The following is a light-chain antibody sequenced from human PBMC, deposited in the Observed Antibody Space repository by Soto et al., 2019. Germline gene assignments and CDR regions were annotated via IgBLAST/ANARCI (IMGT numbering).Light chain of an antibody. CDR3: QAWDSSINWV. CDR2: QDS. Sequence: SYELTQPPSVSVSPGQTASITCSGDKLGDKYACWYQQKPGQSPVLVIYQDSKRPSGIPERFSGSNSGNTATLTISGTQAMDEADYYCQAWDSSINWVFGGGTKVTV. J-gene: IGLJ3*02. CDR1: KLGDKY. V-gene: IGLV3-1*01.